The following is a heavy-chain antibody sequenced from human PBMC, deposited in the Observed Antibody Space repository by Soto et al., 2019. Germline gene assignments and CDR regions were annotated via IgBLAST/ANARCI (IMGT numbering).Heavy chain of an antibody. CDR1: GGSISSNS. D-gene: IGHD3-10*01. J-gene: IGHJ4*02. V-gene: IGHV4-59*04. CDR2: IYHFETT. Sequence: PSETLSLTCTVSGGSISSNSWGWIRQPPGKGLEWLGYIYHFETTYYNPSCKSRVSLSIDRTRNQFSLSLSSMTAADKSVSYCARGGGYDPFDFWGQGILVTVSS. CDR3: ARGGGYDPFDF.